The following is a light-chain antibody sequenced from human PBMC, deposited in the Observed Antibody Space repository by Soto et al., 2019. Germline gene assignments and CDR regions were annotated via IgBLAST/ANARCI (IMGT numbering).Light chain of an antibody. V-gene: IGLV2-23*02. CDR2: EVT. J-gene: IGLJ2*01. CDR1: SSDVGSYNL. Sequence: QSALTQPASVSGSPGQSITISCTGTSSDVGSYNLVSWYQQHPNKAPKLIIYEVTKRPSGVSNRFSGSKSGNTASLTISGLQAEDEADYYCSSFASNVIFGGGTKLTVL. CDR3: SSFASNVI.